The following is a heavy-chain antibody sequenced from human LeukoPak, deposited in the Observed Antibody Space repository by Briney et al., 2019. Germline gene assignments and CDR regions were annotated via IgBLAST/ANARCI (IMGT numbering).Heavy chain of an antibody. J-gene: IGHJ6*04. Sequence: GGSLRLSCAASGFTFSRYSMNWVRQAPGKGLEWVSSISSSSYIYYADSVKGRFTISRDNAKNSLYLQMNSLRAEDTAVYYCARYSPPSKVDVWGKGTTVIVSS. CDR1: GFTFSRYS. CDR2: ISSSSYI. V-gene: IGHV3-21*01. CDR3: ARYSPPSKVDV. D-gene: IGHD2-21*01.